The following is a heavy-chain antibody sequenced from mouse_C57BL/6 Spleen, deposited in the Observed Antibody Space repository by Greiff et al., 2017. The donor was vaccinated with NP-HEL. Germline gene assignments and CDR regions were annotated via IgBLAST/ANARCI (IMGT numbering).Heavy chain of an antibody. D-gene: IGHD1-1*01. Sequence: QVTLKESGPGILQSSQTLSLTCSFSGFSLSTSGMGVSWIRQPSGKGLEWLAHIYWDDDKRYNPSLKSRLTISKDTSRNQVFLKITSVDTADTATYYCARRRGVTTVVATDWYFDVWGTGTTVTVSS. CDR2: IYWDDDK. CDR1: GFSLSTSGMG. J-gene: IGHJ1*03. CDR3: ARRRGVTTVVATDWYFDV. V-gene: IGHV8-12*01.